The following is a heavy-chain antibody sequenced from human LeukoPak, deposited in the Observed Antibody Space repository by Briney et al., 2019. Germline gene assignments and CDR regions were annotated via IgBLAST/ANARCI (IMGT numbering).Heavy chain of an antibody. J-gene: IGHJ4*02. Sequence: SETLSLTCTVSGGSISSYYWSWIRQPPGRGLEWIGYIYYGGSTNYNPSLKSRVAISVDMSKNQFSLKLSSVTAADTAVYYCAREGITISGVVIINYWGQGTLVTVSS. CDR1: GGSISSYY. V-gene: IGHV4-59*12. CDR2: IYYGGST. D-gene: IGHD3-3*01. CDR3: AREGITISGVVIINY.